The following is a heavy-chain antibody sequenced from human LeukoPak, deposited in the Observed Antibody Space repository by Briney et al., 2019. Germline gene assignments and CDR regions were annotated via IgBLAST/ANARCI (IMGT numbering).Heavy chain of an antibody. Sequence: SQTLSLTRAVSGGSISSGGYSWTWIRRPPGKGLERIVYIYHSGSIYYTPSLKSRVTISVDTSKNQFSLKLSSVTAADTAVYYCARGNCGGDCSIDYWGQGTLVTVSS. CDR1: GGSISSGGYS. J-gene: IGHJ4*02. D-gene: IGHD2-21*02. CDR2: IYHSGSI. V-gene: IGHV4-30-2*01. CDR3: ARGNCGGDCSIDY.